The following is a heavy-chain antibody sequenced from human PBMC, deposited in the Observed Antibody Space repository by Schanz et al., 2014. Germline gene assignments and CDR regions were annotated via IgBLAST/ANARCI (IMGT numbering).Heavy chain of an antibody. CDR3: ARESVSRTRLFDP. D-gene: IGHD3-3*01. Sequence: QVHLVQSGAEVKKPGASVKVSCKASGYIFTNHYLHWVRQAPGQGLEWMGRISPSSGGTNYAQNFQGRVTMTKDTSINTVYMELSTLTSDDTAVYYCARESVSRTRLFDPWGQGTLVTVSS. CDR1: GYIFTNHY. CDR2: ISPSSGGT. V-gene: IGHV1-2*06. J-gene: IGHJ5*02.